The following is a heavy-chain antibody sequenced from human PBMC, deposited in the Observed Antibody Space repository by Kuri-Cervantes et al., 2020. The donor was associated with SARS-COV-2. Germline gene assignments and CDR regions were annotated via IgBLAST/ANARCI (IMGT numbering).Heavy chain of an antibody. V-gene: IGHV1-46*02. CDR3: AREIYSTSSQAFDF. D-gene: IGHD6-6*01. CDR1: GYIFNIYY. J-gene: IGHJ3*01. CDR2: INPSGDST. Sequence: ASVKVSCKASGYIFNIYYMHWVRQAPGQGLEWMGIINPSGDSTTYAQKFQGRVTMTRDSSTSTPYMELSSLTSDDTAVYYCAREIYSTSSQAFDFWGQGTMVTVSS.